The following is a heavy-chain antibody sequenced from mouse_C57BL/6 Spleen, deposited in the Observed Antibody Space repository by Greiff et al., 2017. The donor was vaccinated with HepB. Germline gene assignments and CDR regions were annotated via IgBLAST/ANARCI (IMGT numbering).Heavy chain of an antibody. D-gene: IGHD2-1*01. V-gene: IGHV3-6*01. Sequence: EVKLQESGPGLVKPSQSLSLTCSVTGYSITSGYYWNWIRQFPGNKLEWMGYISYDGSNNYNPSLKNRISITRDTSKNQFFLKLNSVTTEDTATYYCARERFYYGNFFFDYWGQGTTLTVSS. J-gene: IGHJ2*01. CDR3: ARERFYYGNFFFDY. CDR2: ISYDGSN. CDR1: GYSITSGYY.